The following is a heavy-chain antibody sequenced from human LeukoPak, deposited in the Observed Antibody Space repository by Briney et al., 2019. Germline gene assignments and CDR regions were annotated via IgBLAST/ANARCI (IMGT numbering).Heavy chain of an antibody. V-gene: IGHV1-8*03. CDR1: GYTFTSYD. CDR3: ARGVKGYYYMDV. J-gene: IGHJ6*03. CDR2: MNPNSGNT. Sequence: ASVKVSCKASGYTFTSYDINWVRQATGQGLGWMGWMNPNSGNTGYAQKFQGRVTITRNTSISTAYMELSSLRSEDTAVYYCARGVKGYYYMDVWGKGTTVTVSS.